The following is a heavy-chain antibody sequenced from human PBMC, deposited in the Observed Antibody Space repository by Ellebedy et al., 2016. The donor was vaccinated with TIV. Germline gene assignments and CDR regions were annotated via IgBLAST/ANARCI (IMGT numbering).Heavy chain of an antibody. CDR3: ARSLYFGDFPFDS. Sequence: AASVKVSCKASGHSFTSYGISWVRQAPGEGLEWMGWISSYNVNTLHIEKFQGRVTMTTDTSTNTAYMELRSLRSDDTAVYFCARSLYFGDFPFDSWGQGTLVTVSS. CDR2: ISSYNVNT. CDR1: GHSFTSYG. J-gene: IGHJ4*02. V-gene: IGHV1-18*04. D-gene: IGHD3-10*01.